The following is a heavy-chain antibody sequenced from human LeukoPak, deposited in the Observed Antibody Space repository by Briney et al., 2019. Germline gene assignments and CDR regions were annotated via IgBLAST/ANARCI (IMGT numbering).Heavy chain of an antibody. J-gene: IGHJ3*02. CDR1: GFTVSSNY. CDR3: ARGSFGRITMVRGVISDAFDI. CDR2: IYSGGST. Sequence: GGSLRLSCAASGFTVSSNYMSWVRQAPGKGLEWVSVIYSGGSTYYADSVKGRFTISRDNSKNTLYLQMNSLRAEDTAVYHCARGSFGRITMVRGVISDAFDIWGQGTMVTVSS. D-gene: IGHD3-10*01. V-gene: IGHV3-53*01.